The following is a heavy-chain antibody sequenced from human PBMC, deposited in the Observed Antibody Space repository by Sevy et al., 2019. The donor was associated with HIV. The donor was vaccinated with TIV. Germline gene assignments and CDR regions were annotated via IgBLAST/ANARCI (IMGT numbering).Heavy chain of an antibody. Sequence: ASVKVSCKASGYTFTSYDIHWVRQATGQGLAWMGWMNPNSGNTGYAQKFQGRVTMTRNTYISTAYMEMSSLRSEDTAVYYCARVKSIIRRYCSSTSCYTYFDYWGQGTLVTVSS. V-gene: IGHV1-8*01. J-gene: IGHJ4*02. CDR2: MNPNSGNT. CDR1: GYTFTSYD. D-gene: IGHD2-2*02. CDR3: ARVKSIIRRYCSSTSCYTYFDY.